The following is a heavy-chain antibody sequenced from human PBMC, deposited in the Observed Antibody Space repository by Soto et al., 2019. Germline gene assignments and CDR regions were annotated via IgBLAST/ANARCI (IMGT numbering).Heavy chain of an antibody. CDR1: GFTFSNAW. V-gene: IGHV3-15*07. CDR2: IKSKTDGGTT. CDR3: TAVVVALYYFDY. Sequence: EVQLVESGGGLVKPGGSLRLSCAASGFTFSNAWMNWVRQAPGKGLEWVGRIKSKTDGGTTDYAAPVKGRFTISRDDSKNTLYLQMNSLKTEDTAVHYCTAVVVALYYFDYWGQGTLVTVSS. J-gene: IGHJ4*02. D-gene: IGHD2-15*01.